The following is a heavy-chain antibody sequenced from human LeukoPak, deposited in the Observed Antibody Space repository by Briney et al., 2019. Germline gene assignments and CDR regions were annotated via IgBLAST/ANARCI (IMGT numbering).Heavy chain of an antibody. Sequence: SETLSLTCTVSGGSVRGGSYYWSWIRQPPGKGLEFIGYIYYTGSTNYNPSLKSRVTVSLDTSKNQFSLNLSSVTAADTAVYYCARGSLVTPFDYWGRGTLVTVSS. V-gene: IGHV4-61*01. J-gene: IGHJ4*02. CDR1: GGSVRGGSYY. D-gene: IGHD3-10*01. CDR2: IYYTGST. CDR3: ARGSLVTPFDY.